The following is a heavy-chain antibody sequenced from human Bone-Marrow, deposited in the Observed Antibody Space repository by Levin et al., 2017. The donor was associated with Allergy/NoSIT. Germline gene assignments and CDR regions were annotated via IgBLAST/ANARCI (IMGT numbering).Heavy chain of an antibody. D-gene: IGHD6-6*01. Sequence: HTGGSLRLSCTDSGFTFTSYWMSWVRQAPGKGLQWVANINLDGSEKYYVDSVKGRFTISRDNAKKSLHLQMNSLRAEDTAVYYCARESHARFDYWGQGALVTVSS. CDR2: INLDGSEK. CDR1: GFTFTSYW. V-gene: IGHV3-7*01. J-gene: IGHJ4*02. CDR3: ARESHARFDY.